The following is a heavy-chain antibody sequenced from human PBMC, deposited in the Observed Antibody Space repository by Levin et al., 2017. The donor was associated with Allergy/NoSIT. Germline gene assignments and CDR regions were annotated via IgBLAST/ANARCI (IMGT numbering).Heavy chain of an antibody. J-gene: IGHJ6*03. D-gene: IGHD2-21*01. CDR2: IRSKAYGGTT. Sequence: GESLKISCTASGFTFGDYAMSWFRQAPGKGLEWVGCIRSKAYGGTTEYAASVKGRFTISRDDSKSIAYLQMNSLKTGDTAVYYCTRELLWPGPMDVWGKGTTVTVSS. V-gene: IGHV3-49*03. CDR3: TRELLWPGPMDV. CDR1: GFTFGDYA.